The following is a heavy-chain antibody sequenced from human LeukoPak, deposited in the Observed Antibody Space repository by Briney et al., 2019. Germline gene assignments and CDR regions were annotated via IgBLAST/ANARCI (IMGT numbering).Heavy chain of an antibody. CDR2: ISSSGSTI. J-gene: IGHJ3*02. CDR3: ARESQPGNAFDI. CDR1: GFTFSSYE. V-gene: IGHV3-48*03. D-gene: IGHD1-14*01. Sequence: GGSLRLSCAASGFTFSSYEMNWVRQAPGKGLEWVSYISSSGSTIYYADSVKGRFTISRDNAKNSLYLQMNSLRAEDTAVYYCARESQPGNAFDIWGQGTMVTVSS.